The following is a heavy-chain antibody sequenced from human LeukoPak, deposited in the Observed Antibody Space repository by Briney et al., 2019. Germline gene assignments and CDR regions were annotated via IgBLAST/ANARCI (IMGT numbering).Heavy chain of an antibody. CDR1: VGTFSSYA. V-gene: IGHV1-69*13. Sequence: SVKVSCKASVGTFSSYAISWVRQAPGQGLEWMGGIIPIFGTANYAQKFQGGVTITADESTSTAYMELSSLRSEDTAVYYCARSYGDYVNFDYWGQGTLVTVSS. CDR3: ARSYGDYVNFDY. J-gene: IGHJ4*02. D-gene: IGHD4-17*01. CDR2: IIPIFGTA.